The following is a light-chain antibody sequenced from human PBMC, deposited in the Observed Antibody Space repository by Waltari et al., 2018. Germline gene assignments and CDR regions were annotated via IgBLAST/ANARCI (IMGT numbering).Light chain of an antibody. CDR2: LAS. Sequence: IVLTQSPLSLPVTPGEPASISCRSSQSLLNSNGYNYLDWYLQKPGQSPHRLFYLASDRASGVPDRFSGSGSGTDFTLKISRVEAEDVGVYYCMQALQSPITFGGGTKVEIK. CDR1: QSLLNSNGYNY. CDR3: MQALQSPIT. V-gene: IGKV2-28*01. J-gene: IGKJ4*01.